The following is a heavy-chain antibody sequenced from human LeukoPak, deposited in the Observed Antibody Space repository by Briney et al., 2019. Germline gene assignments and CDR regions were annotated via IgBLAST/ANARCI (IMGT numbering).Heavy chain of an antibody. CDR3: ARVRYYYDSSGYFFDY. V-gene: IGHV3-66*01. Sequence: GGSLRLSCAASGFTVSSNYMSWVRQAPGKGLEWVPVIYSGGSTYYADSVKGRFTISRDNSKNTLYLQMNSLRAEDTAVYYCARVRYYYDSSGYFFDYWGQGTLVTVSS. CDR1: GFTVSSNY. J-gene: IGHJ4*02. D-gene: IGHD3-22*01. CDR2: IYSGGST.